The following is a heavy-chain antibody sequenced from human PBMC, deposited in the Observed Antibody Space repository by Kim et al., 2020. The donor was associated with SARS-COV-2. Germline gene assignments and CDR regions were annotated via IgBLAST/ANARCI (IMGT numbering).Heavy chain of an antibody. V-gene: IGHV3-23*01. J-gene: IGHJ3*02. CDR3: AKDSWVNSGDSLLDGYAFDI. D-gene: IGHD2-21*02. Sequence: GGSLRLSCAASGFTFSSYAMSWVRQAPGKGLEWVSAISGSGGSTYYADSVKGRFTISRDNSKNTLYLQMNSLRAEDTAVYYCAKDSWVNSGDSLLDGYAFDIWGQGTMVTVSS. CDR2: ISGSGGST. CDR1: GFTFSSYA.